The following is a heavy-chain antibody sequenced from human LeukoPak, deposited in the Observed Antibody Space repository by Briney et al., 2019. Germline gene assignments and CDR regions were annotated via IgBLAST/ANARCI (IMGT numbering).Heavy chain of an antibody. J-gene: IGHJ4*02. CDR1: GFTFSSYA. D-gene: IGHD3-16*02. V-gene: IGHV3-23*01. CDR3: AKDHSEYVWGSYRRDDY. CDR2: ISGSGDST. Sequence: GGSLRLSCAASGFTFSSYAMSWVRQAPGKGLEWVSAISGSGDSTFYADSVKGRFTISRDNSKNTLYLHMDSPRAEDTAVYYCAKDHSEYVWGSYRRDDYRGQGTLVTVSS.